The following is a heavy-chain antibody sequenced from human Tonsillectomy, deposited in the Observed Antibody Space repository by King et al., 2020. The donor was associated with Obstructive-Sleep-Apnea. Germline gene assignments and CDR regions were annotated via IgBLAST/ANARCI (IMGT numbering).Heavy chain of an antibody. CDR1: GFTFTSYC. V-gene: IGHV3-7*01. Sequence: VQLVESGGGLVQPGGSLRLSCAASGFTFTSYCMTWVRQAPGKGLEWVANIKQDGSEKYYVDSVKGRFTISRDNAKNSVDLQMHSLRGEDTAVYYCARVVLAAFDIWGQGTVVTVSS. CDR3: ARVVLAAFDI. CDR2: IKQDGSEK. J-gene: IGHJ3*02.